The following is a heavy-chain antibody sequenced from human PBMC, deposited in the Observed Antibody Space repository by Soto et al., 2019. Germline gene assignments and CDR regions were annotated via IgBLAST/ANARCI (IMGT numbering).Heavy chain of an antibody. CDR3: ARDLEVATMYFDY. V-gene: IGHV3-11*04. CDR2: ISSTGRTI. D-gene: IGHD5-12*01. J-gene: IGHJ4*02. Sequence: GGSLRLSCGASGFTFSNYYMSWIRQAPGKGLEWVSYISSTGRTIYYADSVKGRFTVSRDNAQNSLSLKLNSLRVEDTAVYYCARDLEVATMYFDYWGQGTLVTVSS. CDR1: GFTFSNYY.